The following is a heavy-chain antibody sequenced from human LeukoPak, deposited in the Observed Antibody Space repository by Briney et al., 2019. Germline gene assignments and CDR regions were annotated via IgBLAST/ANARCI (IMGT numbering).Heavy chain of an antibody. V-gene: IGHV3-30-3*01. J-gene: IGHJ6*02. CDR3: ARGPKSYYYDSSGYYPTYYYYGMDV. CDR2: ISYDGSNK. Sequence: GGSLRLSCAASGFTFSTYAMHWVRQAPGKGLEWVAVISYDGSNKYYADSVKGRFTISRDNSKNTLYLQMNSLRAEDTAVYYCARGPKSYYYDSSGYYPTYYYYGMDVWGQGTTVTVSS. CDR1: GFTFSTYA. D-gene: IGHD3-22*01.